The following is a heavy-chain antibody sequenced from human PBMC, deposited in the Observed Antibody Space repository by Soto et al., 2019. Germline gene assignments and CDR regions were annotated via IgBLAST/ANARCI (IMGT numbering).Heavy chain of an antibody. CDR2: IYHSGST. D-gene: IGHD2-15*01. Sequence: QLQLQESASGLVKPSQTLSLTCAVSGGSISSGGYSWSWIRQPRGKGLEWIGYIYHSGSTYYNPSLKSRVTISVDRSKNQFSLKLSSVTAADTAVYYCARGQVVAAQHWGQGTLVTVSS. CDR1: GGSISSGGYS. J-gene: IGHJ4*02. V-gene: IGHV4-30-2*01. CDR3: ARGQVVAAQH.